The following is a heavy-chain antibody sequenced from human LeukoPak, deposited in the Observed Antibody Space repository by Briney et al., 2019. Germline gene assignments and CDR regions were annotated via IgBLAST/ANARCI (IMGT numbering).Heavy chain of an antibody. J-gene: IGHJ4*02. CDR1: GSSISSYY. CDR2: INHSGST. CDR3: ASFYMRAD. Sequence: NPSETLSLTCTVSGSSISSYYWSWLRQPPGKGLEWIGEINHSGSTNYNPSLKSRVTISVDTSKNQFSLKLSSVTAADTAVYYCASFYMRADWGQGTLVTVSS. V-gene: IGHV4-34*01.